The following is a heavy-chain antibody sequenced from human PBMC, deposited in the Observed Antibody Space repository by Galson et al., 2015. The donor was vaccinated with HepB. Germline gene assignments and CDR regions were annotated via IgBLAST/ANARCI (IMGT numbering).Heavy chain of an antibody. CDR2: ISSSSSTI. J-gene: IGHJ4*02. D-gene: IGHD3-16*01. CDR3: ARDPTMITFGGLYYFDY. Sequence: SLRLSCAASGFTFSSYSMNWVRQAPGKGLEWVSYISSSSSTIYYADSVKGRFTISRDNAKNSLYLQMNSLRDEDTAVYYCARDPTMITFGGLYYFDYWGQGTLVTVSS. CDR1: GFTFSSYS. V-gene: IGHV3-48*02.